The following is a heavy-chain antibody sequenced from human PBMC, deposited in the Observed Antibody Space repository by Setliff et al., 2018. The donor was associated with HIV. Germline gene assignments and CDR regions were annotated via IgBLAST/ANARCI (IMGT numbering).Heavy chain of an antibody. CDR1: GFLFNRYS. Sequence: PGGSLRLSCSASGFLFNRYSLNWVRQSPGGWPEWVASISNSSRYYWVKARYGDSVRGRFTISGEYAKNSVYLQMNSLRVEDSAVYYCARGVRRGGDDAFGLWGRGTVVTVSS. CDR2: ISNSSRYY. CDR3: ARGVRRGGDDAFGL. V-gene: IGHV3-21*01. J-gene: IGHJ3*01. D-gene: IGHD3-10*01.